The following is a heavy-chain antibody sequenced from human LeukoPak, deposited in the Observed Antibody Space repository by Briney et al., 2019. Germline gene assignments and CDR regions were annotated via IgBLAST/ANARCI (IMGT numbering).Heavy chain of an antibody. CDR3: ARGQYGMDV. CDR1: GFTFSSYC. Sequence: GGSLRLSCAASGFTFSSYCMSWVRQAPGKGLEWVANIKEDGSEKYYVDSVKGRFTISRDNAKNSLYLQMNSLRAEDTAVYYCARGQYGMDVWGEGTTVTVS. J-gene: IGHJ6*02. CDR2: IKEDGSEK. V-gene: IGHV3-7*01.